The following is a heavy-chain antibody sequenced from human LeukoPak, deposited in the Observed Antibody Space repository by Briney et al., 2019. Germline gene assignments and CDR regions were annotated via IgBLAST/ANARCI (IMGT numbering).Heavy chain of an antibody. Sequence: GGSLRLSCAASGFTFSSYSMNWVRRAPGKGLEWVSSISSRGSYIYYADSVKGRFTISRDNAKNSLYLQMSSLRVEDTAVYYCARDRGGSGWYDYWGQGTLVSVSS. J-gene: IGHJ4*02. D-gene: IGHD6-19*01. V-gene: IGHV3-21*01. CDR1: GFTFSSYS. CDR3: ARDRGGSGWYDY. CDR2: ISSRGSYI.